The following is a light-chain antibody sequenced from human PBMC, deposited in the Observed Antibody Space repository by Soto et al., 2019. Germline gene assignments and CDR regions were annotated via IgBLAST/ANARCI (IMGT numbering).Light chain of an antibody. Sequence: DIQMTQSPSSLSASVGDRVTMTCRASQSISSYLNWYQQKPGKAPKLLIYPASSLQSGVPSRFSGSGSATDFTLTISSLQPEDFATYYCQQSYSTPPTFGQGTKLEI. CDR3: QQSYSTPPT. J-gene: IGKJ2*01. CDR1: QSISSY. V-gene: IGKV1-39*01. CDR2: PAS.